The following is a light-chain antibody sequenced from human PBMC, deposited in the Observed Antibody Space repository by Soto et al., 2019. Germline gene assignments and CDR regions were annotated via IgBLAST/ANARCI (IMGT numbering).Light chain of an antibody. J-gene: IGLJ2*01. Sequence: QSVQTQPPSASGSPGQSVTISCAGTSSDVGSYIFVSWYQHHPGKAPKLLIYEITKRPPGVSDRFSGSKSGNTASLTVSGLQVEDEADYYCSLYAGGNNVIFGGGTKVTVL. CDR2: EIT. CDR3: SLYAGGNNVI. V-gene: IGLV2-8*01. CDR1: SSDVGSYIF.